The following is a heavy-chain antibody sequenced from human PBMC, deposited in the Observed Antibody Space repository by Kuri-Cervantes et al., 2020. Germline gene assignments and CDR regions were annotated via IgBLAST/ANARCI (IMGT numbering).Heavy chain of an antibody. Sequence: GESLKISCAASGFTFSSYAMHWVRQAPGKGLEWVAVISSNKYYADSVKGRFTISRDNSKNTLYLQMNSLRAEDTAVYYCARDRRYDYVWGSYRFDSWGQGTLVTVSS. V-gene: IGHV3-30-3*01. CDR2: ISSNK. J-gene: IGHJ4*02. CDR1: GFTFSSYA. CDR3: ARDRRYDYVWGSYRFDS. D-gene: IGHD3-16*02.